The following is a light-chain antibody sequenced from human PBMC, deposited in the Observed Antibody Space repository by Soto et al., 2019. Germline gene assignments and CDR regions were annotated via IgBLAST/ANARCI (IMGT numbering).Light chain of an antibody. CDR2: AAS. CDR1: QSISSY. Sequence: IQMTQSPSSLSASVGDRVTSXXRASQSISSYLNWYQQKPGKAPKIXIYAASSLQSGVPSRFSGSGSGTEFTLTISSLQPDDFATYFCQQTYSIPLTFGGGTKVDIK. V-gene: IGKV1-39*01. J-gene: IGKJ4*01. CDR3: QQTYSIPLT.